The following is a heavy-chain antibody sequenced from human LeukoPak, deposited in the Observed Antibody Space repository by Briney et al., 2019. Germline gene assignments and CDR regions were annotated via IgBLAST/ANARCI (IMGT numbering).Heavy chain of an antibody. V-gene: IGHV4-34*01. CDR1: GGSFSGYY. D-gene: IGHD6-13*01. J-gene: IGHJ6*03. CDR3: ARHRTQQLAYEDYYYYYMDV. Sequence: PSETLSLTCAVYGGSFSGYYWSWIRQPPGKGLEWIGEINHSGSTNYNPSLKSRVTISVDTSKNQFSLKLSSVTAADTAMYYCARHRTQQLAYEDYYYYYMDVWGKGTTVTVSS. CDR2: INHSGST.